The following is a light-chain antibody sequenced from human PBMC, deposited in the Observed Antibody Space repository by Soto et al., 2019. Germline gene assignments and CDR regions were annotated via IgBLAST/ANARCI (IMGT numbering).Light chain of an antibody. CDR1: QNIRTY. CDR3: QQYSDSPRT. J-gene: IGKJ1*01. Sequence: EIVLTQSPGNLSLSLGEKATLSCRASQNIRTYLAWYQQKPGQPPRLLMYGASTRIPGIPERFSGVGSGTEFTLTIIRLDPKYFAVYYCQQYSDSPRTFGQGTKMEFK. CDR2: GAS. V-gene: IGKV3-20*01.